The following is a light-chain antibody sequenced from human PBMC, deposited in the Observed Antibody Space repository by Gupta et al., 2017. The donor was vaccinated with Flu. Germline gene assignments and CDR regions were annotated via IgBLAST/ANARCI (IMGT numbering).Light chain of an antibody. CDR1: ESVDSAH. CDR3: QHDCQTIT. V-gene: IGKV3-20*01. J-gene: IGKJ2*01. Sequence: PGTLSLSPGKRATRSCRTSESVDSAHLEWYQQKPGQAPRLLIYGASTRANGIPDRVSGSGSGTDFTLTCSRREPEDFAVYCGQHDCQTITFGQGTKVDIK. CDR2: GAS.